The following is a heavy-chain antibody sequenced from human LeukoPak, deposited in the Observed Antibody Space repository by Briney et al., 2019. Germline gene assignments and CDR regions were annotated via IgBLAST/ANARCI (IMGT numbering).Heavy chain of an antibody. CDR2: IIPMFHSA. J-gene: IGHJ4*02. V-gene: IGHV1-69*13. CDR1: GGIFSSSA. Sequence: SVKISCKASGGIFSSSALNWVRQAPGQGLAWMGGIIPMFHSANYTQKFQGRLSITADESTRTVYMELSSLRFEDTAVYYCASYSDNMYWGQGTLVTVSS. CDR3: ASYSDNMY. D-gene: IGHD4-17*01.